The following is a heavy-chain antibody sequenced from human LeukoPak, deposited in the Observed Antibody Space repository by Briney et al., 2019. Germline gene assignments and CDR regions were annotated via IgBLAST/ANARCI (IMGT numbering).Heavy chain of an antibody. CDR1: GFTFSSYT. V-gene: IGHV3-21*01. CDR3: ARDPGYCSGGNCSYYYYHYMDV. CDR2: IFSSGHYI. Sequence: GGSLRLSCAASGFTFSSYTMNWVRQAPGKGLEWVSSIFSSGHYIYYADSVKGRFTISRDNAKNSLYLQMNSLRAEDTAVYYCARDPGYCSGGNCSYYYYHYMDVWGKGTTVTVSS. J-gene: IGHJ6*03. D-gene: IGHD2-15*01.